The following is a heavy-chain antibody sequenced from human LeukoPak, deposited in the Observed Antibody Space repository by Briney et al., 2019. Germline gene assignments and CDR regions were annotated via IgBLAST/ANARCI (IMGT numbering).Heavy chain of an antibody. V-gene: IGHV4-59*08. Sequence: SETLSLTCTVSGGSISSYYWSWIRQPPGKGLEWIGYIYYSGSTNYNPSLRSRVTISVDTSKNQFSLKLSSVTAADTAVYYCARLGIAAAANWFDPWGQGTLVTVSS. D-gene: IGHD6-13*01. CDR3: ARLGIAAAANWFDP. J-gene: IGHJ5*02. CDR2: IYYSGST. CDR1: GGSISSYY.